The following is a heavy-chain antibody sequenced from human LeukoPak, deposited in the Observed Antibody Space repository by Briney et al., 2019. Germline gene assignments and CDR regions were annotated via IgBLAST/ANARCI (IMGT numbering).Heavy chain of an antibody. V-gene: IGHV4-59*01. J-gene: IGHJ3*02. D-gene: IGHD5-12*01. CDR2: IWDTEIT. CDR1: GGSLRSYF. Sequence: PSETLSLTCTVSGGSLRSYFWSLLRQPPGEGLEWIGYIWDTEITDYNPSLKSRVTISLDTSKNHFSLKLRSVTAADTALYFCARGLVLATDDAFDIWGQGTLVTVSS. CDR3: ARGLVLATDDAFDI.